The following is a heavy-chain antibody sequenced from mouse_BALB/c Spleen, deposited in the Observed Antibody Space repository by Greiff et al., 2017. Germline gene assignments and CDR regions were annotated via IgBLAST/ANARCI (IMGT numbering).Heavy chain of an antibody. D-gene: IGHD1-1*01. Sequence: EVKVVESGGGLVQPGGSRKLSCAASGFTFSSFGMHWVRQAPEKGLEWVAYISSGSSTTYYADTVKGRFTISRDNPKNTLFLQMTSLRSEDTAMYYCARWGTTVVPYWYFDVWGAGTTVTVSS. CDR3: ARWGTTVVPYWYFDV. J-gene: IGHJ1*01. CDR1: GFTFSSFG. V-gene: IGHV5-17*02. CDR2: ISSGSSTT.